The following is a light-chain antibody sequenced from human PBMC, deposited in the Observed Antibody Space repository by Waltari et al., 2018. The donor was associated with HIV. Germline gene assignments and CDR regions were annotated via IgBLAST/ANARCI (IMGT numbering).Light chain of an antibody. V-gene: IGLV3-19*01. CDR2: DEN. CDR1: SLRNYY. CDR3: SSRDSSINRVV. J-gene: IGLJ2*01. Sequence: SSELTQDPAVSVALGQTVRITCQGASLRNYYATWYQQKPGQAPRLVIYDENNRPSGIPDRFSGSSSGNTASLTITGAQAEDEAQYYCSSRDSSINRVVFGGGTGLTVL.